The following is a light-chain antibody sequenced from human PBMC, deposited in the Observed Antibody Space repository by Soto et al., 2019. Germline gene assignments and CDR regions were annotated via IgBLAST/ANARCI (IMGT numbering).Light chain of an antibody. CDR1: QSVSSY. V-gene: IGKV3-11*01. Sequence: EIVLTQSPATLSLSPGERATLSCRASQSVSSYLAWYQQKPGQAPRLLIYDASNRATGIPARFSGSGSGTDFTPTIRSLEPEDFAVYYCQQRSNWPRGTFGQGTKVEIK. CDR2: DAS. CDR3: QQRSNWPRGT. J-gene: IGKJ1*01.